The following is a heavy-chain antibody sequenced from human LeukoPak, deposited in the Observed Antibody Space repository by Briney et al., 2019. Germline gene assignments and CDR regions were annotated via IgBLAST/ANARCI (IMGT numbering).Heavy chain of an antibody. CDR1: GVTLSPYG. J-gene: IGHJ4*02. D-gene: IGHD3-10*01. Sequence: GMSLRLSCAASGVTLSPYGMHWVRQAPGKGLEWVAGISYDEMYQYYADSVKGRFTISRDNSKNTLFLQMNSLRAEDTAIYYCAKDRDYYGSGSDYWGQGTLVTVSS. CDR2: ISYDEMYQ. V-gene: IGHV3-30*18. CDR3: AKDRDYYGSGSDY.